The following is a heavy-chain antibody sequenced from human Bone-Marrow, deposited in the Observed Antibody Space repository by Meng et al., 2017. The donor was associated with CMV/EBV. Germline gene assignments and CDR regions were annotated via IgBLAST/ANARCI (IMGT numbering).Heavy chain of an antibody. CDR2: IIPIFGTA. D-gene: IGHD3-16*01. CDR3: APWGSNWFDP. Sequence: SCKASGGTFSSYAISWVRQAPGQGLGWMGGIIPIFGTANYAQKFQGRVTITTDESTSTAYMELSSLRSEDTAVYYCAPWGSNWFDPWGQGTLVTVS. CDR1: GGTFSSYA. V-gene: IGHV1-69*05. J-gene: IGHJ5*02.